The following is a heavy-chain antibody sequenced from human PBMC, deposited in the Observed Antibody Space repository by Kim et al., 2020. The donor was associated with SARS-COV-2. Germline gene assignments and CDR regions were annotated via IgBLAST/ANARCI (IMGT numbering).Heavy chain of an antibody. CDR1: GGSIRSNNNY. J-gene: IGHJ4*02. Sequence: SETLSLTCIVSGGSIRSNNNYWGWIRQPPGKGLEWIASIYYSGSTFYNPSLKSRLTISLDTSKNQFSLKLTSVTAADTAVYYCAHYNSGNYYALDYWGPGNLVTVSS. V-gene: IGHV4-39*01. CDR2: IYYSGST. D-gene: IGHD3-10*01. CDR3: AHYNSGNYYALDY.